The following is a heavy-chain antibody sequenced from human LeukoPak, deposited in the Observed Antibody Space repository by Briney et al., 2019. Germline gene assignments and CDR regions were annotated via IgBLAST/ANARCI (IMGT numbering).Heavy chain of an antibody. CDR2: ISYDGSNK. CDR3: ATEPGGKVDY. Sequence: GGSLRLSCAASGFTFSSYAMHWVRQAPGKGLEWVAVISYDGSNKYYADSVKGRLTISRDNSKNTLYLQMNSLRAEDTAVYYCATEPGGKVDYWGQGTLVTVSS. J-gene: IGHJ4*02. V-gene: IGHV3-30-3*01. CDR1: GFTFSSYA. D-gene: IGHD4-23*01.